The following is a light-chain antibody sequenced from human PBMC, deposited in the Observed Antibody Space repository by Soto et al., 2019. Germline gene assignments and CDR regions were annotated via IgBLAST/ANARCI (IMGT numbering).Light chain of an antibody. J-gene: IGKJ1*01. Sequence: EIGLAQSPGTLSLSPGERATLSCRASQSVSGSYLAWYQQKPGQAPRLLIYGASRRATGIPDRFSGSGSGTDFTLTISGLEPEDFALYYCQQYSASPKWTFGQGTKVDIK. V-gene: IGKV3-20*01. CDR2: GAS. CDR3: QQYSASPKWT. CDR1: QSVSGSY.